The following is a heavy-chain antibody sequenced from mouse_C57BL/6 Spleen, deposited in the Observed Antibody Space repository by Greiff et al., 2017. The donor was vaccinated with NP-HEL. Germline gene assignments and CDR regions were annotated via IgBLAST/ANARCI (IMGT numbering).Heavy chain of an antibody. CDR3: ARLASLYYFDY. V-gene: IGHV5-17*01. Sequence: DVQLVESGGGLVKPGGSLKLSCAASGFTFSDYGMHWVRQAPEKGLEWVAYISSGSSTIYYADTVKGRFTISRDNAKNTLFLQMTSLRSEDTAMYYCARLASLYYFDYWGQGTTLTVSS. CDR2: ISSGSSTI. CDR1: GFTFSDYG. D-gene: IGHD6-1*01. J-gene: IGHJ2*01.